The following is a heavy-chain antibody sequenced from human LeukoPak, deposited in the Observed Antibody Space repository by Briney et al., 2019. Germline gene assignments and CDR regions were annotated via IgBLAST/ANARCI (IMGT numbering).Heavy chain of an antibody. CDR1: GFTFGDYA. CDR2: IRSKAYGGTT. J-gene: IGHJ4*02. D-gene: IGHD3-3*01. Sequence: PGRSLRLSCTASGFTFGDYAMSWVRQAPGKGLEWVGFIRSKAYGGTTEYAASVKGRFTISRDDSKRIAYLQMTSLKTEDTAVYYCTRLGITIFGVVIIPGDYFDYWGQGTLVTVSS. CDR3: TRLGITIFGVVIIPGDYFDY. V-gene: IGHV3-49*04.